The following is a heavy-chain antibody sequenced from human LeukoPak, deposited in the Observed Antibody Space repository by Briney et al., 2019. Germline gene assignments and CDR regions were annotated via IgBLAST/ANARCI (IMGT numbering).Heavy chain of an antibody. CDR3: ASQSFARFDP. D-gene: IGHD3-16*01. CDR1: GFTFSSYE. V-gene: IGHV3-7*01. CDR2: IQPDGSEQ. Sequence: GGSLRLSCAASGFTFSSYEMNWVRQAPGKGLEWVGNIQPDGSEQYPVDSVKGRFTISRDSARNSLFLQTNSLRVEDTAVYYCASQSFARFDPWGQGTLVTVSS. J-gene: IGHJ5*02.